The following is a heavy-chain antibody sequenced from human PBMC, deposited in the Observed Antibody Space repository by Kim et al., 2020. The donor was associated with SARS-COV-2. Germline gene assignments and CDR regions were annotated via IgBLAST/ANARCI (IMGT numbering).Heavy chain of an antibody. CDR2: ISGSGGST. D-gene: IGHD2-15*01. V-gene: IGHV3-23*01. J-gene: IGHJ4*02. CDR3: AKGSPVVVVAATEYY. Sequence: GGSLRLSCAASGFTFSSYAMSWVRQAPGKGLEWVSAISGSGGSTYYADSVKGRFTISRDNSKNTLYLQMNSLRAEDTAEYYCAKGSPVVVVAATEYYWCQGTLVTVSS. CDR1: GFTFSSYA.